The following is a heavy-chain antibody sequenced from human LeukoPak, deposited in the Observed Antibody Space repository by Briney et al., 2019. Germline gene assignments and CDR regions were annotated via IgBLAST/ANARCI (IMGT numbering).Heavy chain of an antibody. Sequence: PSETLSLTCAVYGASFRGYYWSWLRQPPGKGLEWFGEIDHSGSTNYNPSLKSRVTISVDTSKNQFSLKLSSVTAADTAVYYCARGPGTTVTHFDYWGQGTLVTVSS. CDR2: IDHSGST. CDR3: ARGPGTTVTHFDY. D-gene: IGHD4-17*01. V-gene: IGHV4-34*01. J-gene: IGHJ4*02. CDR1: GASFRGYY.